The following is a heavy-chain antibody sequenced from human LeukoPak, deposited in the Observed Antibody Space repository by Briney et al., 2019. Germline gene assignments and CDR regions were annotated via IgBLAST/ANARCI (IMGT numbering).Heavy chain of an antibody. V-gene: IGHV4-59*01. CDR3: ARVPHLSRPYTGNNYYFDY. CDR2: ISYTGGT. D-gene: IGHD5-24*01. Sequence: PSETLSLTCTVSGGSISSYYWSWIRQPPGKGLEWIGYISYTGGTNYNPSLKSRVTISVDTSKNQFSLKLSSVTAADTAVYYCARVPHLSRPYTGNNYYFDYWGQGTLVTVSS. J-gene: IGHJ4*02. CDR1: GGSISSYY.